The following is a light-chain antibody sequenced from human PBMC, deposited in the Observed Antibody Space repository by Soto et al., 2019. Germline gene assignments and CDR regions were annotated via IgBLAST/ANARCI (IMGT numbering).Light chain of an antibody. J-gene: IGKJ4*01. Sequence: EIVLTQSPGTLSLSPGERATLSCRASQSVSSNLAWYQQKPGQAPRLLIYGASTRATGIPARFSGSGSGTEFTLTISSLQSEDFAVYYCQQSVTFGGGTKVDIK. V-gene: IGKV3-15*01. CDR1: QSVSSN. CDR2: GAS. CDR3: QQSVT.